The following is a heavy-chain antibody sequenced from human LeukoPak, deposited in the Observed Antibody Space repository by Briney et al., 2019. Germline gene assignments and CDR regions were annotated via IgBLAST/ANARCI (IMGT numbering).Heavy chain of an antibody. CDR3: ARDTPVLLWFGESIGV. Sequence: PGGSLRLSCAASGFTVSSNYMSWVRQAPGKGLEWVSVIYSGGSTYYADSVKGRFTISRDNSKNTLYLQMNSLRAEDTAVYYCARDTPVLLWFGESIGVWGQGTTVTVSS. V-gene: IGHV3-66*01. J-gene: IGHJ6*02. CDR1: GFTVSSNY. CDR2: IYSGGST. D-gene: IGHD3-10*01.